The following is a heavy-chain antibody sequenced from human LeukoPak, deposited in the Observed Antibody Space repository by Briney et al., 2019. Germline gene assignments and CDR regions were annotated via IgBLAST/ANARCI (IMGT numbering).Heavy chain of an antibody. D-gene: IGHD1-26*01. V-gene: IGHV3-30*18. Sequence: PGRSLILSCAASGFTFSSYGIHWVRQAPGKGLEWVAVISFDGSNKYYADSVKGRFTISRDNSKNTLYLQMNSLRAEDTAVYYCAKSIVGATGDAFDIWGQGTMVTVSS. CDR1: GFTFSSYG. CDR3: AKSIVGATGDAFDI. J-gene: IGHJ3*02. CDR2: ISFDGSNK.